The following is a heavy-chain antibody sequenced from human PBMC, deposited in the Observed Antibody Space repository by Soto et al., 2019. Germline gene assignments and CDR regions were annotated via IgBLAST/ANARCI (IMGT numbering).Heavy chain of an antibody. CDR2: TYYRSKWYN. J-gene: IGHJ4*02. D-gene: IGHD6-13*01. CDR1: GDSVSSNSAA. Sequence: SQTLSLTCAISGDSVSSNSAAWNWIRQSPSRGLEWLGRTYYRSKWYNDYAVSVKSRITINPDTSKNQFSLQLNSVTPEATAVYYCARTAGYSSSPDPNDFDNWGQGTLVTVSS. CDR3: ARTAGYSSSPDPNDFDN. V-gene: IGHV6-1*01.